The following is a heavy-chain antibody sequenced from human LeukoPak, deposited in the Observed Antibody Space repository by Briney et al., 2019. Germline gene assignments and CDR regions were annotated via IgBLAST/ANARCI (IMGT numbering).Heavy chain of an antibody. D-gene: IGHD3-10*01. CDR1: GFSVSSNY. J-gene: IGHJ4*01. CDR2: IYSGGSK. CDR3: ARANHYGAFDY. V-gene: IGHV3-53*01. Sequence: GGSLRLSCAASGFSVSSNYMSWVRQAPGKGLEWVSVIYSGGSKYYADSVKGRLTISRDNSKNTVYLQMNSLRAEDTAVYYCARANHYGAFDYWGHGTLVTVS.